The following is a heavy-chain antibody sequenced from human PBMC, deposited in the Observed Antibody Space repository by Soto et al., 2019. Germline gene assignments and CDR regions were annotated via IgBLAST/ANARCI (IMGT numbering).Heavy chain of an antibody. J-gene: IGHJ3*02. D-gene: IGHD1-26*01. CDR2: MNPNSGNT. CDR1: GYTFTSYD. V-gene: IGHV1-8*01. CDR3: ARGMVGGDAFDI. Sequence: SVKVSCKASGYTFTSYDINWVRQATGQGLEWMGWMNPNSGNTGYAQKVQGRVTMTRDTSTSTAYMELRSLRSDDTAVYYCARGMVGGDAFDIWGQGTMVTVSS.